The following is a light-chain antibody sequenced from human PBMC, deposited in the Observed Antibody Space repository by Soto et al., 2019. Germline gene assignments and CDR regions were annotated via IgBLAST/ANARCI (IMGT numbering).Light chain of an antibody. CDR3: SSYTSKSTLV. Sequence: QSALTQPASVSGSPGQSITISCSGTSSDVGGYNFVSWYQHHPGKAPKLMIYEVSNRPSGVSNRFSGSESGNTASLTISGLQAEDEADYYCSSYTSKSTLVFGGGTKLTVL. CDR2: EVS. J-gene: IGLJ2*01. CDR1: SSDVGGYNF. V-gene: IGLV2-14*01.